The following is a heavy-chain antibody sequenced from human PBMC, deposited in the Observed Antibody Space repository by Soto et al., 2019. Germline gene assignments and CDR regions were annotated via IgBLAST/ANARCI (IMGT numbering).Heavy chain of an antibody. V-gene: IGHV1-69*01. D-gene: IGHD2-2*01. CDR2: IIPITATA. J-gene: IGHJ6*02. Sequence: QVQLVQSGAEVKKPGSSVKVSCKASGGTFGSYAISWVRPAPGQGLEWMGGIIPITATANYAQKFQGRVTITADESTSTASMQLSSLRSEDTAVYYCARSQGSSTSLEIYYYYYYGMDVWGQGTTVTVSS. CDR1: GGTFGSYA. CDR3: ARSQGSSTSLEIYYYYYYGMDV.